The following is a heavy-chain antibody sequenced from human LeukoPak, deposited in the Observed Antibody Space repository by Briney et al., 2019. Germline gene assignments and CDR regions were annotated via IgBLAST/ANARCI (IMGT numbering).Heavy chain of an antibody. D-gene: IGHD2-2*01. V-gene: IGHV3-48*04. Sequence: GGSLRLSCAVSGITFSSYSMNWVRQAPGKGLEWISYISSASSSIYYADSVKGRFTISGDNAKNSLFLQMNSLRAEDTAVYYCARLPAYCSSTSCYYDYWGQGTLVTVSS. CDR1: GITFSSYS. CDR2: ISSASSSI. CDR3: ARLPAYCSSTSCYYDY. J-gene: IGHJ4*02.